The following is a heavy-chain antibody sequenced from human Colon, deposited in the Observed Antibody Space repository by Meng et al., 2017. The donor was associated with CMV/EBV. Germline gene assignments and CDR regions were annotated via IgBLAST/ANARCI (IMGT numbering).Heavy chain of an antibody. Sequence: VSDGSVDSDDAFWSWLRPPPGKGLEWIGYIHYSRNTNYNPSLKSRVTMSIETSKNQFSLTLFSVTAADTAVYYCARDVMLPAPFFDPWGQGTLVTVSS. J-gene: IGHJ5*02. CDR1: DGSVDSDDAF. CDR2: IHYSRNT. CDR3: ARDVMLPAPFFDP. V-gene: IGHV4-61*08. D-gene: IGHD2-2*01.